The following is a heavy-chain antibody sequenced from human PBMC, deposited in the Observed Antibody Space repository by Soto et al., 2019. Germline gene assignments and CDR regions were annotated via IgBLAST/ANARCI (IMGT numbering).Heavy chain of an antibody. V-gene: IGHV2-70*11. CDR3: ARTIYVSRGVYYYYYMDV. D-gene: IGHD3-10*01. Sequence: SGPTLVNPTQTLTLTCTFSGFSLRSSGMCVSWVRQPPGKALEWLARIDWDDDKYYSTSLQGRLTVSKDTSRNQVVLTMANMDPADTATYFCARTIYVSRGVYYYYYMDVWGKGTTVTVSS. J-gene: IGHJ6*03. CDR1: GFSLRSSGMC. CDR2: IDWDDDK.